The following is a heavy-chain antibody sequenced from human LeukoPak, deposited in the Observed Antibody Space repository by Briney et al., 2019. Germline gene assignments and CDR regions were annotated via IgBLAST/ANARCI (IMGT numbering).Heavy chain of an antibody. Sequence: PSETLSLTCAVYGGSFSGYYWSWIRQPPGKGLEWIGEINDSGSTNYNPSLESRVTISGDTSKNQFSLKLSSVTAADTAVYYCAREKLYTSSWYELRYFDYWDHGTLVTVSS. D-gene: IGHD6-13*01. J-gene: IGHJ4*01. CDR2: INDSGST. V-gene: IGHV4-34*01. CDR3: AREKLYTSSWYELRYFDY. CDR1: GGSFSGYY.